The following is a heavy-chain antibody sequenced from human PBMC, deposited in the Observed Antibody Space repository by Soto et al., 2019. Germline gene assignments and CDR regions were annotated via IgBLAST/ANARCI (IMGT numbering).Heavy chain of an antibody. CDR3: AKVISGLFYCGTTICYLDS. V-gene: IGHV3-23*01. CDR2: IGTTGTTT. J-gene: IGHJ4*02. CDR1: GFTFRSYA. D-gene: IGHD2-2*01. Sequence: GGSLRLSCAASGFTFRSYAMTWVRQVPGKGLEWVSAIGTTGTTTYYADSVKGRFTISRDNSKNTLYLQMNSLRAEDTAVYYCAKVISGLFYCGTTICYLDSWGQGILVTVS.